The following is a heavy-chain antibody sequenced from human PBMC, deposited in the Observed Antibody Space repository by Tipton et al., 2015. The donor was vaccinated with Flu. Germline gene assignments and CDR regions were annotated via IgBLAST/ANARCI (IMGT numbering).Heavy chain of an antibody. D-gene: IGHD6-19*01. V-gene: IGHV3-30*02. CDR2: IRHDESDK. Sequence: SLRLSCAASGFTFNGYGMHWVRQAPGKGLEWVALIRHDESDKYYADSVKGRFTISRDNSKNALYLLISSLRPEDTAVYYCAKDGWDTSGWYPFDYWGQGTLVTVSA. CDR1: GFTFNGYG. J-gene: IGHJ4*02. CDR3: AKDGWDTSGWYPFDY.